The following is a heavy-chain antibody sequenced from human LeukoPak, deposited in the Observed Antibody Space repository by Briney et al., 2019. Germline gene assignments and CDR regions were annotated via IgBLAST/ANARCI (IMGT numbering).Heavy chain of an antibody. CDR3: ARTTGHYYYYMDV. V-gene: IGHV3-23*01. J-gene: IGHJ6*03. Sequence: GGSLRLSCAASGFTFSSYAMSWVRQAPGKGLEWVSAISGSGDSTNYADSVKGRFTISRDNSKNTVYLQMNSLRAEDTAVYYCARTTGHYYYYMDVWGKGTTVTVSS. D-gene: IGHD1-7*01. CDR2: ISGSGDST. CDR1: GFTFSSYA.